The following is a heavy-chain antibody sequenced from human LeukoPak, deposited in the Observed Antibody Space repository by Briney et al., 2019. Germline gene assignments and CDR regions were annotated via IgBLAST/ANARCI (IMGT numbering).Heavy chain of an antibody. CDR3: ARAGYCSSTSCYSRYTREAFVSPADY. D-gene: IGHD2-2*03. V-gene: IGHV4-38-2*02. Sequence: SETLSLTCSVSGFSGYSISSGFYWGWIRQPPGKGLEWIGSIFHSGSTYYNPSLKSRVTISVDTSKNQFSLKLSSVTAADTAVYYCARAGYCSSTSCYSRYTREAFVSPADYWGQGTLVTVSS. J-gene: IGHJ4*02. CDR2: IFHSGST. CDR1: GYSISSGFY.